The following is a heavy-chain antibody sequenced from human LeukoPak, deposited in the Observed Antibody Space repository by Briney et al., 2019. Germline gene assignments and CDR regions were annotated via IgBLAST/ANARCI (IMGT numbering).Heavy chain of an antibody. J-gene: IGHJ5*02. V-gene: IGHV3-48*01. D-gene: IGHD2-2*01. Sequence: GGSLRLSCAASGFPFSIYSMNWVRQAPGEGLEWVSYISTSSSTIYYADSVKGRFTISRDNAMNSLYLQMNSLRPEDTAVYYCANTEVPAAMGNWFDPWGQGTLVTVSS. CDR1: GFPFSIYS. CDR2: ISTSSSTI. CDR3: ANTEVPAAMGNWFDP.